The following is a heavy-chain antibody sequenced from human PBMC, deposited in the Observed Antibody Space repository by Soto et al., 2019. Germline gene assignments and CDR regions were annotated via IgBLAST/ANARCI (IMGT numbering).Heavy chain of an antibody. D-gene: IGHD6-19*01. CDR1: GITFSSYA. CDR3: AKANSGWFGYFDY. CDR2: ISGSGGST. Sequence: EVQLLESGGGLVQPGGSLRLSCAASGITFSSYAMSWVRQAPGKGLEWVSAISGSGGSTYYADSVKGRFTISRDNSKNTLYLQMNSLRAEDTAVYYCAKANSGWFGYFDYWGQGTLVTVSS. V-gene: IGHV3-23*01. J-gene: IGHJ4*02.